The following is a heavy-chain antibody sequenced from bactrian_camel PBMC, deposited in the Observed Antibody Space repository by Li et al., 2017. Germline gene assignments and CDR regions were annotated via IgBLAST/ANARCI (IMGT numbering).Heavy chain of an antibody. CDR1: GYLVSSGC. D-gene: IGHD1*01. J-gene: IGHJ4*01. CDR2: LDGDLTT. V-gene: IGHV3S53*01. Sequence: QLVESGGGSVQAGGSVRLACVASGYLVSSGCMGWFRQHPVKGREAVASLDGDLTTRYADSVKGRFTVSRDDAENTLYLQMNNLKPEDTAEYYCAADPRTSGCVSPTLPSLFNFWGQGTQVTVS. CDR3: AADPRTSGCVSPTLPSLFNF.